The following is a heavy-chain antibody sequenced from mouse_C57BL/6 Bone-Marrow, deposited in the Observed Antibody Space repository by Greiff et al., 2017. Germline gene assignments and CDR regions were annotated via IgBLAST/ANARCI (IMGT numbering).Heavy chain of an antibody. CDR3: ASREAYCYGSYWYFDV. CDR1: GYTFTNYW. CDR2: IYPGSGYT. Sequence: QVQLQQSGAELVRPGTSVKMSCKASGYTFTNYWIGWAKQRPGHGLEWIGDIYPGSGYTNYNEKFKGKATLTADKSSSTAYMQVSRLPSEDSAIYYCASREAYCYGSYWYFDVWGTGTTVTVSS. V-gene: IGHV1-63*01. J-gene: IGHJ1*03. D-gene: IGHD1-1*01.